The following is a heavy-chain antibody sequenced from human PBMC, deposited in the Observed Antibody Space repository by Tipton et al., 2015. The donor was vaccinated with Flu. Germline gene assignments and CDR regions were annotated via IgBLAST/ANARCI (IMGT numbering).Heavy chain of an antibody. CDR3: ARGQGNSGWRYFDY. CDR1: GGSLSGYY. V-gene: IGHV4-4*07. J-gene: IGHJ4*02. CDR2: IYTSGNT. D-gene: IGHD6-19*01. Sequence: TLSLTCNVSGGSLSGYYWSWIRQPAGKGLEWIGRIYTSGNTNYSHSLKSRVTMSVDTSKNQFSLKLSSMTAADTAVYYCARGQGNSGWRYFDYWGQGTLVTVSS.